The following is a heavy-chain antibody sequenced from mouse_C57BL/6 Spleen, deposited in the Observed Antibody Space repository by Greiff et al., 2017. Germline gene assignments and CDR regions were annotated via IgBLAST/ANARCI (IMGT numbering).Heavy chain of an antibody. Sequence: VQLQQSGAELVKPGASVKISCKASGYAFSSYWLNWVKQRPGTGLEWIGQIYPGDGDTNYNGKFKGKATLTADKSSSTAYMQLSSLTSEDSAVYFCARSCYDYDEEMDYWGQGTSVTVSS. CDR1: GYAFSSYW. D-gene: IGHD2-4*01. V-gene: IGHV1-80*01. CDR2: IYPGDGDT. J-gene: IGHJ4*01. CDR3: ARSCYDYDEEMDY.